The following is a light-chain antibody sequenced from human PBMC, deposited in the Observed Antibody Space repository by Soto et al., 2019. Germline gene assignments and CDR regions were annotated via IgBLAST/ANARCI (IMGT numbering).Light chain of an antibody. Sequence: DIQMTQSPSTLSASVGDRVTITCRASQSISSWLAWYQQKPGKDPKLLIYDASSLESGVPSRFSGSGSGTEFTLTISSLQPDDFATYYCQQYNTPWTFGQGTKVEIK. CDR3: QQYNTPWT. CDR1: QSISSW. CDR2: DAS. V-gene: IGKV1-5*01. J-gene: IGKJ1*01.